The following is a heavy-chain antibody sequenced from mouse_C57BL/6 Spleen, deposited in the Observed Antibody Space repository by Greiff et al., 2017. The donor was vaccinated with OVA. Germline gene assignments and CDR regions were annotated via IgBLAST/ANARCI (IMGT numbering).Heavy chain of an antibody. CDR2: ISSGSSTI. J-gene: IGHJ4*01. Sequence: EVKLVESGGGLVKPGGSLKLSCAASGFTFSDYGMHWVRQAPEKGLEWVAYISSGSSTIYYADTVKGRFTISRDNAKNTLFLQMTSLRSEDTAMYYCARGRRSYAMDYWGQGTSVTVSS. D-gene: IGHD2-12*01. CDR3: ARGRRSYAMDY. CDR1: GFTFSDYG. V-gene: IGHV5-17*01.